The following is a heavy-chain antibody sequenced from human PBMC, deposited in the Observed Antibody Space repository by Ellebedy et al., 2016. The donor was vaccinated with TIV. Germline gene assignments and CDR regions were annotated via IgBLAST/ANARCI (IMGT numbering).Heavy chain of an antibody. V-gene: IGHV1-69*13. Sequence: ASVKVSCKTSGVTFNSYAIGWVRQAPGQGLEWMGGIIGIFGTANYAPKFQGRVTITADESTSTAYMELSSLRSEDTAMYYCVRDLSTADYRDYWGQGTVVTVSS. CDR1: GVTFNSYA. CDR3: VRDLSTADYRDY. CDR2: IIGIFGTA. D-gene: IGHD4-11*01. J-gene: IGHJ4*02.